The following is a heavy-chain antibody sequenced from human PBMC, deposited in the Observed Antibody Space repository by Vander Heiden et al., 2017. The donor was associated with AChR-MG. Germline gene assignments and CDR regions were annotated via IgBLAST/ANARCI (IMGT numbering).Heavy chain of an antibody. J-gene: IGHJ6*02. V-gene: IGHV3-48*02. Sequence: EVQLVESGGGLVQPGGSLRLSCAASGFTFSDYSMIWVRQAPGEGLQWISYISTSGSTIYYADSVKGRFTISRDNAKNSLYLQMNSLRDEDTALYYCVRDGKRGYGMDVWGQGNTVTVSS. D-gene: IGHD1-1*01. CDR1: GFTFSDYS. CDR3: VRDGKRGYGMDV. CDR2: ISTSGSTI.